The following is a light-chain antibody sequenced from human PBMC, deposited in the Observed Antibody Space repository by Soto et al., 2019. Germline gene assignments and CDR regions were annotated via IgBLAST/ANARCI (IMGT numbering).Light chain of an antibody. CDR3: QQYNDYQYT. CDR2: KAT. CDR1: QSITTW. J-gene: IGKJ2*01. V-gene: IGKV1-5*03. Sequence: DIEMTQSPSTLSASVGERVTITCRASQSITTWLAWYQQKPGKAPKLLIYKATNVQTGVPSRFSGSGSGTEVSLTISSLQPEDFAIYYCQQYNDYQYTFGQGTKLEIK.